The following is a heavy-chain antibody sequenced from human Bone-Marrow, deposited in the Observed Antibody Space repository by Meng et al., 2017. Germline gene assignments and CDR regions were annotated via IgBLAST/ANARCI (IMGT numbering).Heavy chain of an antibody. CDR3: ARERVTMIVVVTHAGYFDL. Sequence: SVKVSCKASGGTFSSYAISWVRQAPGQGLEWMGGIIPIFGTANYAQKFQGRVTITADESTSTAYMELSSLRSEDTAVYYCARERVTMIVVVTHAGYFDLWGRGTLVTVSS. CDR1: GGTFSSYA. J-gene: IGHJ2*01. V-gene: IGHV1-69*13. CDR2: IIPIFGTA. D-gene: IGHD3-22*01.